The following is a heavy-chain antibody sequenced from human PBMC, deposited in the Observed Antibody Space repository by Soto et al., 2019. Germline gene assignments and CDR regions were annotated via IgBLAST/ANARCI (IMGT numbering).Heavy chain of an antibody. CDR2: IWYDGSNK. Sequence: PGGSLRLSCAASGFTFSSYGMHWVRQAPGKGLEWVAVIWYDGSNKYYADSVRGRFTISRDNSKNTLYLQMNSLRAEDTAVYYCARRRRGIAAAGNPVLGYYYYYMDVWGKGTTVTVSS. J-gene: IGHJ6*03. D-gene: IGHD6-13*01. CDR1: GFTFSSYG. CDR3: ARRRRGIAAAGNPVLGYYYYYMDV. V-gene: IGHV3-33*01.